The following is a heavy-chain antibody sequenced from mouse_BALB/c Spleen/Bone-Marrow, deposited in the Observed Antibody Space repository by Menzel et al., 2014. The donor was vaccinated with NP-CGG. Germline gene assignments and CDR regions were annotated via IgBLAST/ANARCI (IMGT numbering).Heavy chain of an antibody. Sequence: EVKLQESGGGLVQPGESLKLSCESNEYEFXSHDMSWVRKTPEKRLELVAAINSDGGSTFYPDTMERRFIISRDNTKKTLYLQMSSLRSEDTALYYCARQGDYGSSWFAYWGQGTLVTVSA. CDR2: INSDGGST. V-gene: IGHV5-2*01. J-gene: IGHJ3*01. CDR3: ARQGDYGSSWFAY. CDR1: EYEFXSHD. D-gene: IGHD1-1*01.